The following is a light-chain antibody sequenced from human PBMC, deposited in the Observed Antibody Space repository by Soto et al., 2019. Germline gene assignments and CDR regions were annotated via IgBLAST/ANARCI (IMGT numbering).Light chain of an antibody. CDR1: QSVSSY. V-gene: IGKV3-11*01. J-gene: IGKJ1*01. CDR3: QHRSNWPPWT. CDR2: DAS. Sequence: EIVLTQSPATLSLSPGERATLSCRASQSVSSYLAWYQQKPGQAPRLLIYDASNTATGIPARFSGSGSGTDFTLTISSLEPEDFADYYCQHRSNWPPWTFGQGTKVEIK.